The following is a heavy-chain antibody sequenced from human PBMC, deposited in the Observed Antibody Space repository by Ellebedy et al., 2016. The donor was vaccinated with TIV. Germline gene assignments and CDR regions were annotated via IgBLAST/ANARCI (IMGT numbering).Heavy chain of an antibody. CDR3: ARHPLEWLVGPMDFDY. CDR1: GGSISSSSYY. J-gene: IGHJ4*02. D-gene: IGHD6-19*01. V-gene: IGHV4-39*01. CDR2: IYYGGST. Sequence: MPGGSLRLSCTVSGGSISSSSYYWGWIRQPPGKGLEWIGSIYYGGSTYYNPSLKSRVTISVDTSKNQFSLKLSSVTAADTAVYNCARHPLEWLVGPMDFDYWGQGTLVTVSS.